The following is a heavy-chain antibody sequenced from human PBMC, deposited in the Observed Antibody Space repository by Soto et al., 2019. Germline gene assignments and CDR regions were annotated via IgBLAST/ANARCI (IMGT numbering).Heavy chain of an antibody. CDR1: GFTFSSYR. CDR2: ISSSSSYI. J-gene: IGHJ3*02. D-gene: IGHD3-10*01. Sequence: EVQLVESGGGLVKPGGSLRLSCAASGFTFSSYRMNWVRQAPGKGLEWVSSISSSSSYIYYADSVKGRFTISRDNAKNSLYLQMNSLRAEDTAVYYCARDHVTMVRGVIITDAFDIWGQGTMVTVSS. V-gene: IGHV3-21*01. CDR3: ARDHVTMVRGVIITDAFDI.